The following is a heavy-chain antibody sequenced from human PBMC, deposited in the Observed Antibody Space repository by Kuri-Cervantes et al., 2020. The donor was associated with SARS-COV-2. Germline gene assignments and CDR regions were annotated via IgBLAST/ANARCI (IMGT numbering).Heavy chain of an antibody. CDR1: GGSFSGYY. Sequence: SETLSLTCAVYGGSFSGYYWGWFRQPPGKGLEWIGSIYHSGSTYYNPSLKSRVTISVDTSKNQFSLKLSSVTAADTAVYYCARLPALPWYFDYWGQGTLVTVSS. V-gene: IGHV4-38-2*01. CDR2: IYHSGST. CDR3: ARLPALPWYFDY. J-gene: IGHJ4*02.